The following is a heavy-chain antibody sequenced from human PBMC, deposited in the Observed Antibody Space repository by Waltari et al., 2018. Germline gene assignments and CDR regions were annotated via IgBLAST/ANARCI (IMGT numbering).Heavy chain of an antibody. CDR2: IHAGGNT. D-gene: IGHD6-19*01. V-gene: IGHV3-53*01. Sequence: EAQLVESGGGLIQPGGSLRLSCEASGVRGSDTYMSWVRQAPGKGLEWVSVIHAGGNTFYGDSVKGRFTISRDISKNTVYLQINSLTVEDSAIYYCARAGLGSPSQWLQLFDSWGQGTLVTVSS. CDR1: GVRGSDTY. CDR3: ARAGLGSPSQWLQLFDS. J-gene: IGHJ4*02.